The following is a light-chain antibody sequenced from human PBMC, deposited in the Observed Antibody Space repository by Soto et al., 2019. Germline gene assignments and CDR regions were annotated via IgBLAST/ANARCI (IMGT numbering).Light chain of an antibody. J-gene: IGKJ5*01. Sequence: DIHVTQSPSSVSASVGDRVTITCRASQDIAGFLAWYQHKPGRAPELLIRTASSLQSGVPSRFSGSGSGTDFTLTINSLQPEDSATYYCQQAYSFPITFGQGTRLEIK. CDR2: TAS. V-gene: IGKV1D-12*01. CDR3: QQAYSFPIT. CDR1: QDIAGF.